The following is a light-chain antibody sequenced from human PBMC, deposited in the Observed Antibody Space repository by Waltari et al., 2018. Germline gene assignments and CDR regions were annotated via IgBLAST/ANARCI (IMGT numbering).Light chain of an antibody. CDR1: QSVLYSSNNKNY. J-gene: IGKJ2*01. CDR3: QQYDSTPRT. V-gene: IGKV4-1*01. Sequence: DIVMTQSPDSLAVSLGERATINCKSSQSVLYSSNNKNYLAWYQQKPGQPPKLRIYWASTRESGVPDRCSGSGSGRDVTLTISRLQAEDVAVYYCQQYDSTPRTFGQGTKLEIK. CDR2: WAS.